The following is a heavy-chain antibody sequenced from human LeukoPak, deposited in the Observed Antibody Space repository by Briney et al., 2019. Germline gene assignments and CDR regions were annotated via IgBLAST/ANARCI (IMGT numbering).Heavy chain of an antibody. Sequence: GGSLRLSCAASGFTFSDYIMNWVRQPPGKGLEWVSYISSSSNYIYYADSVKGRFTISRDNAKNSLYLQMNSLRAEDTAVYYCARECMDTTMVDAFDIWGQGTMVTVSS. D-gene: IGHD5-18*01. CDR1: GFTFSDYI. J-gene: IGHJ3*02. V-gene: IGHV3-21*01. CDR3: ARECMDTTMVDAFDI. CDR2: ISSSSNYI.